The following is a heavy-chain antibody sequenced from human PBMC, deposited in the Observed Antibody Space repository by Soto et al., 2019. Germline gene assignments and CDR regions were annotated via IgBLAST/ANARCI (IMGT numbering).Heavy chain of an antibody. CDR3: AMSDGVVIRIDP. D-gene: IGHD3-3*01. Sequence: SETLSLTCSVSGASITRGGCCWIWMRPHPGKGLKCITFNSYNSSTSHNPPLQSRVTISTSTSKNQFSMPLSSVTDADTDVYYCAMSDGVVIRIDPWGQGTPVTVSS. J-gene: IGHJ5*02. V-gene: IGHV4-31*03. CDR1: GASITRGGCC. CDR2: NSYNSST.